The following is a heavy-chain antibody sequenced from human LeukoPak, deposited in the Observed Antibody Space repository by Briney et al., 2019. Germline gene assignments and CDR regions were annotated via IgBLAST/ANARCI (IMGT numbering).Heavy chain of an antibody. V-gene: IGHV3-49*04. CDR3: TSGAFDI. Sequence: GGSLRLSCTASGFTFGDYAMSWVRQAPGKGLERVGFIRSKAYGGTTEYAASVKGRFTISRDDSKSIAYLQMNSLKTEDTAVYYCTSGAFDIWGQGTMVTVSS. CDR2: IRSKAYGGTT. J-gene: IGHJ3*02. D-gene: IGHD3-10*01. CDR1: GFTFGDYA.